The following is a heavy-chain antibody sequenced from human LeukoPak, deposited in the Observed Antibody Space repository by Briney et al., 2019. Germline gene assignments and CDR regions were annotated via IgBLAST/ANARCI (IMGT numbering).Heavy chain of an antibody. V-gene: IGHV1-18*01. CDR1: GYTFTSYG. D-gene: IGHD3-3*01. CDR3: ARDWHTIFGVVTRFDI. Sequence: ASVKVSCKASGYTFTSYGISWVRQAPGQGLEWMGWISAYNGNTNYAQKLQGRVTMTTVTSTSTAYMELRSLRSDDTAVYYCARDWHTIFGVVTRFDIWGQGTMVTVSS. CDR2: ISAYNGNT. J-gene: IGHJ3*02.